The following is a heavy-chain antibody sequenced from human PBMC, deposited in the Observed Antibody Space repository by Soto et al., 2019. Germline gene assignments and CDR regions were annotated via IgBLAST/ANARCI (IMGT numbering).Heavy chain of an antibody. CDR2: IYPGDSDT. Sequence: PGESLKISCKGSGYSFTSYWIGWVRQMPGKGLVWMGIIYPGDSDTRYSPSFQGQVTISADKSISTAYLQWSSLKASDTAMYYCARQVVAATGSYYYYYGMDVWGQGTTVTVSS. J-gene: IGHJ6*02. CDR1: GYSFTSYW. CDR3: ARQVVAATGSYYYYYGMDV. V-gene: IGHV5-51*01. D-gene: IGHD2-15*01.